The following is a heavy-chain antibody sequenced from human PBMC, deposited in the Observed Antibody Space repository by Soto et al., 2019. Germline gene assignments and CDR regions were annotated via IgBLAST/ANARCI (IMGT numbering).Heavy chain of an antibody. J-gene: IGHJ3*02. D-gene: IGHD6-6*01. V-gene: IGHV1-69*13. CDR3: ARGQTPESIADAFDI. CDR2: IIPIFGTA. Sequence: SVKVSCKASGGTFSSYAISWVRQAPGQGLEWMGGIIPIFGTANYAQKFQGRVTIIADEPTSTAYMELSSLRSEDTAVYYCARGQTPESIADAFDIWGQGAMVTVSS. CDR1: GGTFSSYA.